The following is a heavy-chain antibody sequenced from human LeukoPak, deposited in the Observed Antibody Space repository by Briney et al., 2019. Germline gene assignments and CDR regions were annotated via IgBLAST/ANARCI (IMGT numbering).Heavy chain of an antibody. CDR2: INPNSGGT. V-gene: IGHV1-2*02. Sequence: GASVKVSCKASGYTFTGYYMHWVRQAPGQGLEWMGWINPNSGGTNYAQKFQGRVTITADESTSTAYMELSSLRSEDTAVYYCARGTMATYQIGRYYFDYWGQGTLVTVSS. D-gene: IGHD3-10*01. CDR3: ARGTMATYQIGRYYFDY. CDR1: GYTFTGYY. J-gene: IGHJ4*02.